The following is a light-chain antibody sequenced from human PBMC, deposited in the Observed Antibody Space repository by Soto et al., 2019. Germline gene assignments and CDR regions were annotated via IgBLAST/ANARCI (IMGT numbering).Light chain of an antibody. V-gene: IGLV2-11*01. CDR2: DVT. CDR3: YSYAGSYFWV. Sequence: QSALTQPRSVSGSPGQSVTISCTGTTSDVGGYNYVYWYQQHPGKATKLMIYDVTKRPSGVPDRFSGSKSGNTASLTISGLQAEDEADYYCYSYAGSYFWVFGGGTKLTVL. J-gene: IGLJ3*02. CDR1: TSDVGGYNY.